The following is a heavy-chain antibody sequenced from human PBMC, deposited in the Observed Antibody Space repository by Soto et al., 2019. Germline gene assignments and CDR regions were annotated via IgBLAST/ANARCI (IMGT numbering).Heavy chain of an antibody. V-gene: IGHV4-59*01. CDR3: ARDRYELTGSGYYRWFDP. CDR2: IYYSGST. CDR1: GGSISSYY. Sequence: PSETLSLTCTVSGGSISSYYWSWIRQPPGKGLEWIGYIYYSGSTNYNPSLKSRVTISVDTSKNQFSLKLSSVTAADTAVYYCARDRYELTGSGYYRWFDPWGQGTLVTVSS. J-gene: IGHJ5*02. D-gene: IGHD3-22*01.